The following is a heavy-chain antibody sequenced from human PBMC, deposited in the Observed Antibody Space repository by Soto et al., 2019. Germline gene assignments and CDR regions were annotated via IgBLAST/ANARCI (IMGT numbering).Heavy chain of an antibody. V-gene: IGHV1-18*04. Sequence: QLQLVQSGPEVKKTGASVKVSCKASGYTFVSYGINWVRQAPGQGLEWMGWISGDDGNTNYAHKLRDRVTVTRDPTTNTAYMDLRSLRSDDTAVYYRARGAFPGDAFDIWGQGTVVTVSS. CDR3: ARGAFPGDAFDI. CDR2: ISGDDGNT. D-gene: IGHD3-3*02. J-gene: IGHJ3*02. CDR1: GYTFVSYG.